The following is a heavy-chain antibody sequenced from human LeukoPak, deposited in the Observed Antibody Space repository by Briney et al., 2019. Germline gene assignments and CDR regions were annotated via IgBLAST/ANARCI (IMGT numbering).Heavy chain of an antibody. CDR2: MDSSGST. V-gene: IGHV4-59*08. D-gene: IGHD1-26*01. Sequence: SETLALTCAVSGGSMSSYYWSWSPQPPGRGLEWIGYMDSSGSTNYNPSLKNRVIISVDRSKSQSSLKLSSVTAADTAVYYCARHGGSYSFDYWGQGTLVTVSS. J-gene: IGHJ4*02. CDR3: ARHGGSYSFDY. CDR1: GGSMSSYY.